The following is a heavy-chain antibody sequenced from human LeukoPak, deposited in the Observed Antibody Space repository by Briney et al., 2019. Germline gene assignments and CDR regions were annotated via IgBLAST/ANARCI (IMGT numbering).Heavy chain of an antibody. V-gene: IGHV3-30*03. D-gene: IGHD3-22*01. J-gene: IGHJ3*01. Sequence: GGSLRLSCAASGFICENYGMHWVRQAPGQGLQWVAVISYDGSTKYYGDSVKGRFTISRDDAKNSLYLEMDSLRAEDTAVYYCARTIYYYESTSYFSDAFDVWGQGTMVTVSS. CDR2: ISYDGSTK. CDR1: GFICENYG. CDR3: ARTIYYYESTSYFSDAFDV.